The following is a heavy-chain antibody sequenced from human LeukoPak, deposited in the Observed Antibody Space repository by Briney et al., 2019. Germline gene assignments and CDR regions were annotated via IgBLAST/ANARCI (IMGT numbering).Heavy chain of an antibody. D-gene: IGHD4-17*01. CDR3: ARAPSSTVTTFDY. CDR1: GYSISSGYY. CDR2: IYHSGST. V-gene: IGHV4-38-2*02. J-gene: IGHJ4*02. Sequence: SETLSLTCTVSGYSISSGYYWGWIRPPPGKGLEWIGSIYHSGSTYYNPSLKSRVTISVDTSKNQFSLKLSSVTAADTAVYYCARAPSSTVTTFDYWGQGTLVTVSS.